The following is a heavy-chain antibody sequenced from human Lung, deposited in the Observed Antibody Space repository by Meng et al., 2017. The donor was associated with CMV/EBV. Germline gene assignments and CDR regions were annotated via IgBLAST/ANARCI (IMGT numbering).Heavy chain of an antibody. V-gene: IGHV1-2*02. CDR3: ASYYDFWSGYYHFDY. CDR2: INPNSGGT. CDR1: GYTFTGYY. J-gene: IGHJ4*02. D-gene: IGHD3-3*01. Sequence: ASXXVSXKASGYTFTGYYMYWVRQAPGQGLEWMGWINPNSGGTNYAQKFQGRVTMTRDTSISTAYMELSRLRSDDTAVYYCASYYDFWSGYYHFDYWGQGTLVTFSS.